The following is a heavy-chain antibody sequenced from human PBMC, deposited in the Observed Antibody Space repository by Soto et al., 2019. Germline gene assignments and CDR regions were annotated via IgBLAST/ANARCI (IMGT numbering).Heavy chain of an antibody. CDR2: IYSSGST. CDR1: GGSISSGGYS. Sequence: PSETLSLTYAVSGGSISSGGYSWSWIRQPPGKGLEWIGYIYSSGSTNYNPSLKSRVTISLDTSMNHFSLRLSSVTAADTAVYYCARGQRFSDWFDPWGQGT. J-gene: IGHJ5*02. D-gene: IGHD3-3*01. CDR3: ARGQRFSDWFDP. V-gene: IGHV4-30-2*01.